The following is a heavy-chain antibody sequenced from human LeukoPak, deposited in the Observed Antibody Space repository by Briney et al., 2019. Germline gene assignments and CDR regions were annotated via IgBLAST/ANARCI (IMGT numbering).Heavy chain of an antibody. CDR3: AKDSDSSSWYYFDY. Sequence: PGGSLRLSCAASGFTFSSYEMNWVRQAPGKGLEWVAVISYDGSNKYYADSVKGRFTISRDNSKNTLYLQMNSLRAEDTAVYYCAKDSDSSSWYYFDYWGQGTLVTVSS. CDR1: GFTFSSYE. V-gene: IGHV3-30*18. J-gene: IGHJ4*02. D-gene: IGHD6-13*01. CDR2: ISYDGSNK.